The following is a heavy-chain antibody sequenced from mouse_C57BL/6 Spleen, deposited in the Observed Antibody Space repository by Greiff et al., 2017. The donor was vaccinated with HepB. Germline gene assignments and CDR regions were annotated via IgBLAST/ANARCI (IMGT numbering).Heavy chain of an antibody. V-gene: IGHV5-4*03. J-gene: IGHJ1*03. CDR3: ARAGRNEYDVGYFDV. D-gene: IGHD2-4*01. CDR2: ISDGGSYT. Sequence: EVKVVESGGGLVKPGGSLKLSCAASGFTFSSYAMSWVRQTPEKRLEWVATISDGGSYTYYPDNVKGRFTISRDNAKNNLYLQMSHLKSEDTAMYYCARAGRNEYDVGYFDVWGTGTTVTVSS. CDR1: GFTFSSYA.